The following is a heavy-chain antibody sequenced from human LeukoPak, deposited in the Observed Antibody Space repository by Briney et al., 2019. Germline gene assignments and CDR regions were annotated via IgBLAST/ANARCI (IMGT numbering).Heavy chain of an antibody. J-gene: IGHJ4*02. V-gene: IGHV1-69*01. CDR2: IIPIFGTA. D-gene: IGHD5-18*01. CDR3: AERVLGYSSLIFDY. Sequence: SSVKVSCKASGGTFSSYAISWVRQAPGQGLEWMGGIIPIFGTANYAQKFQGRVTITADESTSTAYMELSSLRSEDTAVYYCAERVLGYSSLIFDYWGQGTLVTVFS. CDR1: GGTFSSYA.